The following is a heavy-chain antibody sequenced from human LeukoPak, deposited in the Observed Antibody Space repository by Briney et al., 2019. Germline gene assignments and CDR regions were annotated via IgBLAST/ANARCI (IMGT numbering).Heavy chain of an antibody. D-gene: IGHD3-3*01. CDR1: GFTFSSYW. Sequence: GGSLRLSCAASGFTFSSYWLSWVRRAPGKGLEWGADIKHDGSEKYYMDSVKGRFTISRDNAKNSLYLQWNILRVEDTAVYYCARDSSIFGVFWGQGTLVTVSS. J-gene: IGHJ4*02. CDR3: ARDSSIFGVF. V-gene: IGHV3-7*01. CDR2: IKHDGSEK.